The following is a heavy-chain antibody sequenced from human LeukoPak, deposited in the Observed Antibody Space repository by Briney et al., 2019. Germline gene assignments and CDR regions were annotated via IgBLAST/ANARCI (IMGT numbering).Heavy chain of an antibody. CDR2: IYYSGST. CDR3: ARQRAGPLHYFDY. V-gene: IGHV4-59*08. CDR1: GGSISSYY. Sequence: SDTLSLTCTVSGGSISSYYWSWIRQPPGKGLEWIGYIYYSGSTNYNPSLKSRVTISVDTSKNQFSLRLSSVTAADTAVYYCARQRAGPLHYFDYWGQGTLVTVSS. J-gene: IGHJ4*02. D-gene: IGHD1-26*01.